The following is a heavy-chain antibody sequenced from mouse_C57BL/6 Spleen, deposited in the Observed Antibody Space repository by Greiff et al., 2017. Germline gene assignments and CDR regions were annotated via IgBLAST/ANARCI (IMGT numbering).Heavy chain of an antibody. CDR1: GYTFTGYW. J-gene: IGHJ4*01. Sequence: VQLQQPGAELVKPGASVKMSCKASGYTFTGYWITWVKQRPGKGLEWIGYIYPGSGGTNYNEKFKGKATLTVDKSSSTAYMQLSSLTSEDSAVYYCANYYGSGMDYWGQGTSVTVSS. CDR2: IYPGSGGT. V-gene: IGHV1-55*01. D-gene: IGHD1-1*01. CDR3: ANYYGSGMDY.